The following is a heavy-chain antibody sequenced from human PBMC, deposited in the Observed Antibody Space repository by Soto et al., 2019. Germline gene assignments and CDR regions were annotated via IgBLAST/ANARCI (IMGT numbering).Heavy chain of an antibody. Sequence: GGSLRLSCAASGFTFSSYAMSWVRQAPGKGLEWVSAISGSGGSTYYADSVKGRFTISRDNSRNTLYLQMNSLRAEDTAVYYCAKHQGIQLWFAQYFDYWGQGPLVTVYS. D-gene: IGHD5-18*01. V-gene: IGHV3-23*01. CDR2: ISGSGGST. CDR3: AKHQGIQLWFAQYFDY. CDR1: GFTFSSYA. J-gene: IGHJ4*02.